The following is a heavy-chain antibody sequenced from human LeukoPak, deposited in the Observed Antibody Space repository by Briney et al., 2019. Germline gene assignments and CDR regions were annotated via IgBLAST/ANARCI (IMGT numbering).Heavy chain of an antibody. CDR2: IRYDGSNK. D-gene: IGHD2-2*01. Sequence: GGSLRLSCAASGFTFSSYGMHWVRQAPGKGLEWVAFIRYDGSNKYYVDSVKGRFTISRDNSKNTLYLQMNSLRAEDTAVYYCAKDPLGYCSSTSCSPGWFDPWGQGTLVTVSS. V-gene: IGHV3-30*02. CDR3: AKDPLGYCSSTSCSPGWFDP. CDR1: GFTFSSYG. J-gene: IGHJ5*02.